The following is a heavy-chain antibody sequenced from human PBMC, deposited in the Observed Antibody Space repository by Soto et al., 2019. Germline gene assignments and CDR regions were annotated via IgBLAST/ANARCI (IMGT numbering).Heavy chain of an antibody. CDR1: GFTFSSYD. D-gene: IGHD3-22*01. CDR2: IGSAGDT. Sequence: EVQLVESGGGLVQPGGSLRLSCSASGFTFSSYDMNWVRQATGKGLEWVSAIGSAGDTYYPGSLKGRFSISRENANNSLYLQMNSLRAGDTAVYYCARGVRGYYDSSSPLFDYWGKGTLVTVSS. CDR3: ARGVRGYYDSSSPLFDY. V-gene: IGHV3-13*01. J-gene: IGHJ4*02.